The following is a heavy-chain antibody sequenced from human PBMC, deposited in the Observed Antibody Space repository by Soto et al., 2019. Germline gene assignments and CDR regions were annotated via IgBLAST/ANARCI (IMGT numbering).Heavy chain of an antibody. CDR2: ITPFNGNT. J-gene: IGHJ6*02. CDR1: GYNFTYCY. Sequence: QIQLAQSGAEVRKTGSSVEISCKASGYNFTYCYLHWVRQAPGQALEWMGWITPFNGNTKYAQKFQDRVSFTRDGSGSTAYRERSGLISADTGMYYCVCLFDAYGMDVWGQGTTVTVSS. D-gene: IGHD3-9*01. CDR3: VCLFDAYGMDV. V-gene: IGHV1-45*01.